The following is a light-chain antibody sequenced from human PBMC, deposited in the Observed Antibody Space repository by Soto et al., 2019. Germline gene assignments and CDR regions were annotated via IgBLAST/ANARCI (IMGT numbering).Light chain of an antibody. Sequence: EIVLTQSPGTLSLSPGXRATLSCRASQSVTNTYLAWYQQKPGQAPRLLIYDASSRATGIPDRFSGSGSGTDFTLTISRLEPEDFAVYYCQQYNNWPRTFGQGTKVDIK. CDR2: DAS. CDR1: QSVTNTY. CDR3: QQYNNWPRT. J-gene: IGKJ1*01. V-gene: IGKV3-20*01.